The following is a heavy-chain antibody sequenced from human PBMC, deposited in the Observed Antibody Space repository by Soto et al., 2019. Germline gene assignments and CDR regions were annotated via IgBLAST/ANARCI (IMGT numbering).Heavy chain of an antibody. CDR1: GGSISSSSYY. CDR3: ARAYYDSSGYAFDY. J-gene: IGHJ4*02. V-gene: IGHV4-39*01. D-gene: IGHD3-22*01. Sequence: QLQLQESGPGLVKPSETLSLTCTVSGGSISSSSYYWGWIRQPPGKGLEWIGSIYYSGSTYYNPSLKIRVTISVDTSKNQFSLKLSSVTAADTAVYYCARAYYDSSGYAFDYWGQGTLVTVSS. CDR2: IYYSGST.